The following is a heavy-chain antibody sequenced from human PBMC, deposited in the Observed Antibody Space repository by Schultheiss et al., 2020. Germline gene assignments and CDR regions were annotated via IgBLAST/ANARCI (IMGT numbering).Heavy chain of an antibody. V-gene: IGHV4-59*08. CDR3: ARHLAYSVAGYYYYYGMDV. D-gene: IGHD6-19*01. Sequence: SETMSLTCTVSGGSISSYYWTWIRQPPGKGLEWIGYIYYSGSTNYNPSLKSRVTMSVDTSKNQFSLKLSSVTAADTAVYYCARHLAYSVAGYYYYYGMDVWGQGTTVTVSS. CDR1: GGSISSYY. CDR2: IYYSGST. J-gene: IGHJ6*02.